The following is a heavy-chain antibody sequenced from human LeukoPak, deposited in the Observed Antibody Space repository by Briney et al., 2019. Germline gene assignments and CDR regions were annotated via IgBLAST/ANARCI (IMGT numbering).Heavy chain of an antibody. V-gene: IGHV4-61*02. J-gene: IGHJ4*02. CDR1: GGSISSGSYY. D-gene: IGHD4-17*01. CDR2: IYTSGTT. Sequence: SQTLSLTCTVSGGSISSGSYYWSWIRQPAGKGLEWIGRIYTSGTTNYNPSLKSRVTISVDTSKNQFSLKLSSVTAADTAVYYCARVEVSTVTIDWGQGTLVTVPS. CDR3: ARVEVSTVTID.